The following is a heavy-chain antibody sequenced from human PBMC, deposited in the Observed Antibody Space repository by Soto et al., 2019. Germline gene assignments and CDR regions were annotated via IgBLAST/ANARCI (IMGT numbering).Heavy chain of an antibody. CDR2: INPSGGST. D-gene: IGHD2-2*01. Sequence: ASVKVSCKASGYTFTSYYMHWVRQAPGQGLEWMGIINPSGGSTSYAQKFQGRVTMTRYTSTSTVYMELSSLRSEDTAVYYCARDGGDIVVVPAAIGYYGMDVWGQGTTVTVSS. CDR1: GYTFTSYY. V-gene: IGHV1-46*01. CDR3: ARDGGDIVVVPAAIGYYGMDV. J-gene: IGHJ6*02.